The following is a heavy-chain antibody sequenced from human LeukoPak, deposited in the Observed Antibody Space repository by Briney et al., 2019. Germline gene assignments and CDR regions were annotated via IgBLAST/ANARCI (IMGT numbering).Heavy chain of an antibody. J-gene: IGHJ6*03. V-gene: IGHV4-59*01. CDR2: IHYSGST. D-gene: IGHD1-1*01. CDR1: GGSISSYY. CDR3: ARVSWFPGTSYYYMDV. Sequence: SETLSLTCTVSGGSISSYYWSWIRQPPGKGLVWIGYIHYSGSTNYNPSLKSRVTMSVDTSKNQFSLKVSTVTAADTAVYYCARVSWFPGTSYYYMDVWGKGTTVTVSS.